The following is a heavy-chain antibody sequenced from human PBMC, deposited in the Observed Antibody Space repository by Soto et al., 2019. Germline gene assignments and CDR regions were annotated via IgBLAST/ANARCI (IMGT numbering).Heavy chain of an antibody. Sequence: VKVSCQSSAYLLPAYSMHRVRQAPGQGLEWVGWFNPNSGDTIYAQKFQGRVTLTGDTSISTAYMELYSLTSDDTAVYYCAREASAVISLDYWGQGTLVTVSS. V-gene: IGHV1-2*02. CDR2: FNPNSGDT. J-gene: IGHJ4*02. D-gene: IGHD6-19*01. CDR1: AYLLPAYS. CDR3: AREASAVISLDY.